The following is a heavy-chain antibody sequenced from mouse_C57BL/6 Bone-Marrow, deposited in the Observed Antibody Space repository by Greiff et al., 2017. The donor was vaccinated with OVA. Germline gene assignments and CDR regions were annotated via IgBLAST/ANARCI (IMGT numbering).Heavy chain of an antibody. CDR1: GFNIKDDY. J-gene: IGHJ4*01. V-gene: IGHV14-4*01. D-gene: IGHD1-1*01. CDR3: TTDYGSPCYYAMDY. CDR2: IDPENGDT. Sequence: EVQRVESGAELVRPGASVKLSCTASGFNIKDDYMHWVKQRPEQGLEWIGWIDPENGDTEYASKFQGKATITADTSSNTAYLQLSSLTSEDTAVYYCTTDYGSPCYYAMDYWGQGTSVTVSS.